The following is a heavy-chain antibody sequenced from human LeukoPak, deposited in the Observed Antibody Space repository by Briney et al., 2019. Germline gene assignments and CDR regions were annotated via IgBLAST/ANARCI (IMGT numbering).Heavy chain of an antibody. CDR3: ARAAIAVAGDYHYHYMDV. Sequence: GASVTVSCKASGYTFTGHYMHWVRQAPGQGLEWMGWIYPTSGDIDYSHIFEGRVTMTRDTSTSTAYMELSRLRSDDTAVYYCARAAIAVAGDYHYHYMDVWGKGTTVTVSS. J-gene: IGHJ6*03. V-gene: IGHV1-2*02. D-gene: IGHD6-19*01. CDR2: IYPTSGDI. CDR1: GYTFTGHY.